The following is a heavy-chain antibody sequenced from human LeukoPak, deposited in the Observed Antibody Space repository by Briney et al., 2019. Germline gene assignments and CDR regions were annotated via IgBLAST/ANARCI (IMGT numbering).Heavy chain of an antibody. CDR2: MYASGAS. CDR1: GRSVSSNY. V-gene: IGHV3-66*01. Sequence: PGGSLRLSCAGSGRSVSSNYMVWVRQAPGKGLEWVSIMYASGASYYTDSAKGRFTVSRDSSENTLYLQMNSLRAEDTAVYYCARATVEGAYDYFDYWGQGSQVPVSS. D-gene: IGHD3-22*01. J-gene: IGHJ4*02. CDR3: ARATVEGAYDYFDY.